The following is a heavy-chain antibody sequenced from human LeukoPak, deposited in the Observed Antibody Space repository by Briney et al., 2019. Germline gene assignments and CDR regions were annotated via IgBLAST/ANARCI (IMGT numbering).Heavy chain of an antibody. Sequence: GGSLRLSCAASGFTVSNDYMNWVRQAPGKGLEWVSVIYSGGSTYYADSVKGRFTISRDNSKNTLYLQMNSLRAEDTAVYYCARIQLWQTYYYYGMDVWGQGTTVTVSS. D-gene: IGHD5-18*01. CDR3: ARIQLWQTYYYYGMDV. CDR2: IYSGGST. V-gene: IGHV3-66*01. J-gene: IGHJ6*02. CDR1: GFTVSNDY.